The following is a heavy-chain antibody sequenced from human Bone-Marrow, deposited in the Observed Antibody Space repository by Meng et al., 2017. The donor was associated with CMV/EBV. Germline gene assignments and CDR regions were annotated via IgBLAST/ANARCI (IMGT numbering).Heavy chain of an antibody. V-gene: IGHV3-30*02. CDR3: AKRTERWLHLDY. J-gene: IGHJ4*02. CDR2: IRYDGSNK. Sequence: GESLKISCAASGFTFSSYGMHWVRQAPGKGLEWVAFIRYDGSNKYYADSVKGRFTISRDNSKNTLYLQMNSLRAEDTAVYYCAKRTERWLHLDYWGQGTRVTVSS. D-gene: IGHD5-24*01. CDR1: GFTFSSYG.